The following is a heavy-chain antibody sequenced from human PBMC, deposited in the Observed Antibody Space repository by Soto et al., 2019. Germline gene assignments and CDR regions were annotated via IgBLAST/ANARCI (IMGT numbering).Heavy chain of an antibody. CDR3: AREAPYCTSATCPKFYDMDV. Sequence: SVKVSCKASGGTFGSYAITWVRRAPRQGLEWLGGIIPILNSPAYAQKFQARVVITADEITNTAYMELNSLRFDDTAVYYCAREAPYCTSATCPKFYDMDVWGQGTTVTVSS. CDR2: IIPILNSP. J-gene: IGHJ6*02. CDR1: GGTFGSYA. V-gene: IGHV1-69*13. D-gene: IGHD2-2*01.